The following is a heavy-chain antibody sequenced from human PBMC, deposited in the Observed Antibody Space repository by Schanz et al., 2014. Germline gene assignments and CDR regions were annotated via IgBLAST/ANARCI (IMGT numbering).Heavy chain of an antibody. D-gene: IGHD2-21*01. CDR3: ARDEGRDGYNLAFDV. CDR2: ISYDGTNK. V-gene: IGHV3-30*04. J-gene: IGHJ3*01. Sequence: QVQLVESGGGVVQPGRSLRLSCAASGFTFSSYTMHWVRQAPGTGLEWVAVISYDGTNKYYADSVKGRFTISRDNSKNTLYLQMNSLRAEDTAVYYCARDEGRDGYNLAFDVWGQGTLVTVSS. CDR1: GFTFSSYT.